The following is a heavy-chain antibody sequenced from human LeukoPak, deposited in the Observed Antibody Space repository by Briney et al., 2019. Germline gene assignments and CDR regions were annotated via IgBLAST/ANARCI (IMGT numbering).Heavy chain of an antibody. CDR2: IFTSGST. CDR3: ARRVGDYPNYFDY. D-gene: IGHD4-17*01. V-gene: IGHV4-61*02. J-gene: IGHJ4*02. Sequence: PSETLSLTCTVSGGSISSGSYYWSWIRQPAGKGLEWIGRIFTSGSTKYNPSLKSRVTISVDTSKNQFSLKLSSVTAADTAVYYCARRVGDYPNYFDYWGQGTLVTVSS. CDR1: GGSISSGSYY.